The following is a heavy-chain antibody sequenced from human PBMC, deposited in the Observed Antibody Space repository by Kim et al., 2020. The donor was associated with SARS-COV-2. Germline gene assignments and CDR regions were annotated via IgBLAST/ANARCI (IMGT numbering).Heavy chain of an antibody. J-gene: IGHJ4*02. CDR3: AKDQEGYGSGSSDY. Sequence: ADSVKGRLTISRDNSMNTLYLQMNSLRAEDTAVYYCAKDQEGYGSGSSDYWGQGTLVTVSS. V-gene: IGHV3-23*01. D-gene: IGHD3-10*01.